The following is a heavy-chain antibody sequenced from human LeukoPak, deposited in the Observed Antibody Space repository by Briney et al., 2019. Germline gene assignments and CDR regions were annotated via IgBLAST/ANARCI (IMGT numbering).Heavy chain of an antibody. D-gene: IGHD3-10*01. CDR1: GGSISSSSYY. CDR3: ARAIWFGEGHDY. V-gene: IGHV4-61*02. Sequence: KPSETLSLTCTVSGGSISSSSYYWGWIRQPPGKGLEWIGRVYSIGSTNYNPSLKSRVTISVDTSKNLFSLKLSSVTAADTAVYYCARAIWFGEGHDYWGQGTLVTVSS. J-gene: IGHJ4*02. CDR2: VYSIGST.